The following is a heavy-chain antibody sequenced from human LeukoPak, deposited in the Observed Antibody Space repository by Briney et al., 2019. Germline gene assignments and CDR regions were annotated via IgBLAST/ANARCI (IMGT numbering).Heavy chain of an antibody. D-gene: IGHD3-22*01. CDR2: ISHDGNNE. CDR1: GFTFSGHP. J-gene: IGHJ5*02. V-gene: IGHV3-30-3*01. Sequence: GGSLRLSCAASGFTFSGHPMHWVRQTPTMGLEWVAVISHDGNNEYYPDSVKGRFTVSRENSRNTLYLQMSSLRPEDTAMYYCAKEAGSSGSAGWFDPWGQGTLVTVSS. CDR3: AKEAGSSGSAGWFDP.